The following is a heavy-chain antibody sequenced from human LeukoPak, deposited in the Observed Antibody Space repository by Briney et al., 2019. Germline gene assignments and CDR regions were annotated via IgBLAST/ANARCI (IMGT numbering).Heavy chain of an antibody. Sequence: ASVRVSCKASGYNFDRYDINWIRQATGNGLEWMGWMNPKTGNTGYAQQFQGRVNMTSDTPMTTAYMELNSLISEDTAVYYCVRARYSSAWFDSWGHGALVIVSS. CDR2: MNPKTGNT. V-gene: IGHV1-8*01. D-gene: IGHD6-19*01. CDR3: VRARYSSAWFDS. J-gene: IGHJ5*01. CDR1: GYNFDRYD.